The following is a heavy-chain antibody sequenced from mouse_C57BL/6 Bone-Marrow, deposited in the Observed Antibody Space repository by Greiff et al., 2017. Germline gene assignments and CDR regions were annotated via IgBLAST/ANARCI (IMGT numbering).Heavy chain of an antibody. CDR3: ARPLYCNYLYFDV. CDR2: IYPGSGST. J-gene: IGHJ1*03. Sequence: VQLQQPGAELVKPGASVKMSCKASGYTFTSYWITWVKQRPGQGLEWIGDIYPGSGSTNYNEKFKSKATLTVDTSSSTAYMQLSSLTTEDSAVYDGARPLYCNYLYFDVWGRGTTVTVSA. V-gene: IGHV1-55*01. D-gene: IGHD1-3*01. CDR1: GYTFTSYW.